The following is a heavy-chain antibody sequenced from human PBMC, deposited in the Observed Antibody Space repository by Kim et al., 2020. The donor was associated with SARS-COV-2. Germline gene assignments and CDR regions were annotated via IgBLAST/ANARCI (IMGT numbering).Heavy chain of an antibody. D-gene: IGHD4-4*01. V-gene: IGHV3-66*01. J-gene: IGHJ6*02. CDR3: SRDGGRLHRSGIDV. Sequence: GGSLRLSCAASGFTFSSNYMSWVRQAPGKGLEWVSLIYSGGSTYYDAYVMSGLTISCNNYKNKLYLQLNSLRTADKAVYYCSRDGGRLHRSGIDVWG. CDR2: IYSGGST. CDR1: GFTFSSNY.